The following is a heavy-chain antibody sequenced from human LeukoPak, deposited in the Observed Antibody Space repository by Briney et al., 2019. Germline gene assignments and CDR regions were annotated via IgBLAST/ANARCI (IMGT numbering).Heavy chain of an antibody. D-gene: IGHD4-11*01. CDR2: INHSGST. CDR1: GGSFSGYY. CDR3: ARDYRNYYFDY. V-gene: IGHV4-34*01. J-gene: IGHJ4*02. Sequence: SETLSLTCAVYGGSFSGYYWSWIRQPPGKGLEWIGEINHSGSTNYNPSLKSRVTISVDTSKNQFSLNLSSVTAADTAVYYCARDYRNYYFDYWGQGTPVTVSS.